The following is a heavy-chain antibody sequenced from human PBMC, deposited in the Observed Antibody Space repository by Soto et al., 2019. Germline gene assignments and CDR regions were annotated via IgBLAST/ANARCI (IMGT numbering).Heavy chain of an antibody. Sequence: QVQLLQSGAELREPGSSVRVSCTPSGGTFVSSAFAWVRHAPGGKIEWMGGIIPILGSTKYAEKFLGRLTIRADDSSRTAYLELSSVTFDDTAVYFCAKKNPHGDSNKAWLDPWGQGTLVTVST. J-gene: IGHJ5*02. V-gene: IGHV1-69*01. D-gene: IGHD2-8*01. CDR1: GGTFVSSA. CDR2: IIPILGST. CDR3: AKKNPHGDSNKAWLDP.